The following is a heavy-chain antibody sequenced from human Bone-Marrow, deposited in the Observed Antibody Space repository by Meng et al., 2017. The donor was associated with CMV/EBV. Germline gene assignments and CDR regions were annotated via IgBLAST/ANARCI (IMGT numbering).Heavy chain of an antibody. J-gene: IGHJ5*02. D-gene: IGHD3-3*01. Sequence: SETLSLTCTVSGGSVNSVAYYWSWIRQPPGKGLEWIGYIYHTGTTKYNPSLKSRVTLSVDTSKNQLSLKMTSVTAADTAVYYCARQIYDTSGEGWFAPWGQGHRVNGAS. CDR1: GGSVNSVAYY. V-gene: IGHV4-61*08. CDR2: IYHTGTT. CDR3: ARQIYDTSGEGWFAP.